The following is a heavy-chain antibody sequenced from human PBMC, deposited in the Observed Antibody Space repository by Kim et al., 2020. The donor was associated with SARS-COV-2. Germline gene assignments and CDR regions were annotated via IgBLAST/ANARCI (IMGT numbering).Heavy chain of an antibody. J-gene: IGHJ6*02. D-gene: IGHD4-17*01. Sequence: GGSLRLSCTASGFTFGDYAMSWVRQAPGKGLEWVGFIRSKAYGGTTEYAASVKGRFTISRDDSKSIAYLQMNSLKTEDTSVYYCTTDDYGGNSAPYYYGMDVWGQGTTVTVSS. V-gene: IGHV3-49*04. CDR3: TTDDYGGNSAPYYYGMDV. CDR2: IRSKAYGGTT. CDR1: GFTFGDYA.